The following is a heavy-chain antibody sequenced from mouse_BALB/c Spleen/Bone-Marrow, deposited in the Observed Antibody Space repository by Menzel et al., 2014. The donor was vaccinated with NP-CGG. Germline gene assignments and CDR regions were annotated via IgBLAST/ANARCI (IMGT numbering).Heavy chain of an antibody. CDR3: ASITTVVGTWDAMDY. D-gene: IGHD1-1*01. CDR1: GSSITSDYA. CDR2: ISYSGST. Sequence: VQLQQSGPGLVKPSQSLSLTCTVTGSSITSDYAWNWIRQLPGNKQEWVGYISYSGSTSYNPSLKSRISITRDTSKNQFFLQLNSVTTEDTATYYCASITTVVGTWDAMDYWGQGTSVTVSS. V-gene: IGHV3-2*02. J-gene: IGHJ4*01.